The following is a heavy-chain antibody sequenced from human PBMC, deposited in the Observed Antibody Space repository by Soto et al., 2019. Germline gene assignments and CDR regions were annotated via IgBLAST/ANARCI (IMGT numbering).Heavy chain of an antibody. Sequence: ASVKVSCKASGYTFTNYGISWVRQAPGEGLEWVGWINTSNDNKLYAQKLQGRLTLTTDTSTSTAYMDLTTLRSDDTAVYFCARDPGAASFDFWAQGTLVTSPQ. V-gene: IGHV1-18*01. D-gene: IGHD2-15*01. CDR1: GYTFTNYG. CDR3: ARDPGAASFDF. J-gene: IGHJ4*02. CDR2: INTSNDNK.